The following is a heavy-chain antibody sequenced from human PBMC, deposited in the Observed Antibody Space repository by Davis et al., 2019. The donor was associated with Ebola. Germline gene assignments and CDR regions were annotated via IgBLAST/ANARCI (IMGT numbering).Heavy chain of an antibody. V-gene: IGHV1-18*01. J-gene: IGHJ5*02. CDR1: ADIFSDSG. CDR2: KRPYEDVT. Sequence: AAVKVSCKASADIFSDSGIVWVRKAPGQGLEWVGWKRPYEDVTNYSEKFQDRITMTLDMSTYTVYMELRSLRFDDTAVYYCARDAGAENSFDPWGQGTLVTVSS. CDR3: ARDAGAENSFDP. D-gene: IGHD1-1*01.